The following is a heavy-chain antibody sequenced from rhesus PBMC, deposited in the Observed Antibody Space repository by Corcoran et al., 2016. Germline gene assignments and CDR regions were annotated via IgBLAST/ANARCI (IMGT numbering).Heavy chain of an antibody. V-gene: IGHV4S10*01. CDR2: LYGSSTSA. D-gene: IGHD3-34*01. J-gene: IGHJ4*01. Sequence: QVQLQESGPGVVKPSATLSLTCAVSGGSISDSYRWSWIRQPPGKGLEWIGYLYGSSTSANDNPSRKSRVTISKDTSKNQFSLKLSSVTGADTAVYYCAGTGVINTDFDYWGQGVLVTVSS. CDR1: GGSISDSYR. CDR3: AGTGVINTDFDY.